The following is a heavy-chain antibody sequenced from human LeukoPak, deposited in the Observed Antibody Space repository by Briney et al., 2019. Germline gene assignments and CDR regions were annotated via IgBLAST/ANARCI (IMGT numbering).Heavy chain of an antibody. CDR2: ISGSGGST. J-gene: IGHJ4*02. CDR1: GFTFSSYA. V-gene: IGHV3-23*01. D-gene: IGHD3-10*01. Sequence: PGGSLRLSCAASGFTFSSYAMSWVRQAPGKGLEWVSAISGSGGSTYYADSVKGRFTISRDNSKNTLYLQMNSLRAEDTAVYYCAKDDRPETYYYGSGSPLFDYWGQGTLVTVSS. CDR3: AKDDRPETYYYGSGSPLFDY.